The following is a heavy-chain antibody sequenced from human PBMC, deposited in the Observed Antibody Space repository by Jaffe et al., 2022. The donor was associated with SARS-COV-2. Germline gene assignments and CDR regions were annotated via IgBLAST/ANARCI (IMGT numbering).Heavy chain of an antibody. V-gene: IGHV1-8*01. D-gene: IGHD6-13*01. Sequence: QVQLVQSGAEVKKPGASVKVSCKASGYTFTNYDISWVRQAPGQGLEWMGWMNPDTGNTGYAQKLQGRVTMTRNTSTSTAYMDLSSLRSEDTAVYYCARVVLGMDDAFDFWGQGTILTVSS. J-gene: IGHJ3*01. CDR3: ARVVLGMDDAFDF. CDR2: MNPDTGNT. CDR1: GYTFTNYD.